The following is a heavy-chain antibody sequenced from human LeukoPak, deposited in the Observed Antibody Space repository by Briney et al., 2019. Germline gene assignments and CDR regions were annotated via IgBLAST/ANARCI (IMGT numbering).Heavy chain of an antibody. D-gene: IGHD3-22*01. CDR2: ISYDGSNK. CDR1: GFTFSSYG. V-gene: IGHV3-30*18. CDR3: AKDALRGYDSSGGWFDP. J-gene: IGHJ5*02. Sequence: GGSLRLSCAASGFTFSSYGMHWVRQAPGKGLEGVAVISYDGSNKYYADSVKGRFTISRDNSKNTLYLQMNSLRAEDTAVYYCAKDALRGYDSSGGWFDPWGQGTLVTVS.